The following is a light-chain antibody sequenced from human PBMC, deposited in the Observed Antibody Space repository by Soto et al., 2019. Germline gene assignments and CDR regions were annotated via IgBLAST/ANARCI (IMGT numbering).Light chain of an antibody. V-gene: IGLV2-23*02. CDR1: SRDIGTSNL. CDR3: YTYTGISTSLFV. Sequence: QSALTQPASVSGSPGQSITISCTGTSRDIGTSNLVSWYQRYPGKAPKLIIFEVTRRPSGISNRFSGSKSGNTASLTISGLQPEDEADYYCYTYTGISTSLFVFGTGTKLTVL. CDR2: EVT. J-gene: IGLJ1*01.